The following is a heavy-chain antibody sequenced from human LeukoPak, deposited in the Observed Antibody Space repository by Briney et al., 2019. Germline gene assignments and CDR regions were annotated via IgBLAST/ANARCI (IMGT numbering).Heavy chain of an antibody. CDR3: AKDRSINAFDI. D-gene: IGHD2-21*01. J-gene: IGHJ3*02. CDR2: MSPSGST. CDR1: GGSIGADH. Sequence: SETLSLTCTVSGGSIGADHWSWIRQPPGKGLERIGYMSPSGSTNYNPSLKNRGTIFRDTSKNQFFLKLSAVTAADTAVYYCAKDRSINAFDIWGQGTVVTVSA. V-gene: IGHV4-59*01.